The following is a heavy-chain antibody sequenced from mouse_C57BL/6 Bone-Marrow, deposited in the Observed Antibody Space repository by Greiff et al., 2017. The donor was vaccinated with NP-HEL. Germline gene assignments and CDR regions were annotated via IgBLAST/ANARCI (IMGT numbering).Heavy chain of an antibody. CDR3: ARSDFDY. CDR2: IYPGSGST. V-gene: IGHV1-55*01. Sequence: QVQLQQPGAELVKPGASVKMSCKASGYTFTSYWITWVKQRPGQGLEWIGDIYPGSGSTNYNEKFQSKAKLTVDTSSSTAYMKHSSLTSKDSAVYYCARSDFDYWGQGTTLTVSS. CDR1: GYTFTSYW. J-gene: IGHJ2*01.